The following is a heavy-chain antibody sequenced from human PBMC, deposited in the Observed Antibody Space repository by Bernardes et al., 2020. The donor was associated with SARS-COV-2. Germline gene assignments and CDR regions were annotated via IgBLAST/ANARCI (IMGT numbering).Heavy chain of an antibody. CDR3: AHLVVALYYYGMDV. J-gene: IGHJ6*02. D-gene: IGHD2-15*01. Sequence: SGPTLVNPTQTLTLPCTFSGFSLSTSGVGVGWIRQPPGKALEWLSLIYWDDDKRYSPSLKSRLTITKDTSKNQVVLTMTNMDPVDTATYYCAHLVVALYYYGMDVWGQGTTVTVSS. CDR2: IYWDDDK. V-gene: IGHV2-5*02. CDR1: GFSLSTSGVG.